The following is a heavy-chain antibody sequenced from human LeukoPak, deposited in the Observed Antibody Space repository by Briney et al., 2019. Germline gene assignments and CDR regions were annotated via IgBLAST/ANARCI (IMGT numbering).Heavy chain of an antibody. D-gene: IGHD3-3*01. CDR1: GGSFSGYY. J-gene: IGHJ4*02. CDR2: INHSGST. CDR3: ARADLD. Sequence: PSETLSLTCAVYGGSFSGYYWSWIRQPPGKGLEWIGEINHSGSTNYNPSLKSRVTISVDTSKNQFSLKLSSVTAADTAVYYCARADLDWGQGTLVTVSS. V-gene: IGHV4-34*01.